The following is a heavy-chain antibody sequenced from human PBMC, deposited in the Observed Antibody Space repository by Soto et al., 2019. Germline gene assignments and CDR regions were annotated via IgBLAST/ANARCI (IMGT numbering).Heavy chain of an antibody. Sequence: QVQLMESGGGVVQPGRSVRLSCAASGFTFSSYGIHWVRQAPGKGLEWVAVSWYDGGNNHFADSVKGRFTISRDNSKNTLYLQMNSLGSDDTAVYYCARDYLGREVTPWGQGTLVMVSS. CDR2: SWYDGGNN. V-gene: IGHV3-33*01. CDR3: ARDYLGREVTP. CDR1: GFTFSSYG. J-gene: IGHJ5*02. D-gene: IGHD1-26*01.